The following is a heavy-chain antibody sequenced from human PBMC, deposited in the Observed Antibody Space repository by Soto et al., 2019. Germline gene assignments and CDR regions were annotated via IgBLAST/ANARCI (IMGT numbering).Heavy chain of an antibody. J-gene: IGHJ5*02. CDR2: IYATGTT. D-gene: IGHD1-1*01. V-gene: IGHV4-4*07. CDR1: GASISVFY. CDR3: VRDGTKTLRDWFDP. Sequence: PSETLSITCTVSGASISVFYWSWIRNSAGKGLEWIGRIYATGTTDYNPSLKSRVMMSVDTSKKQFSLKLRSVTAADTAVYYCVRDGTKTLRDWFDPWGQGISVTVSS.